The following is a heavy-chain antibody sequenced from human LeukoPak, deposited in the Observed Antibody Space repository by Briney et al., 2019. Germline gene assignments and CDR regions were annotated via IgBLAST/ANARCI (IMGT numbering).Heavy chain of an antibody. V-gene: IGHV3-21*01. J-gene: IGHJ6*02. CDR3: ARDQAGEIYYSYGMDV. CDR1: GFTFSSYS. CDR2: ISSSSSYI. Sequence: GGSLRLSCAASGFTFSSYSMNWVRQAPGKGLEWVSSISSSSSYIYYADSVKGRFTISRDNAKNSLCLQMNSLRAEDTAVYYCARDQAGEIYYSYGMDVWGQGTTVTVSS. D-gene: IGHD5-24*01.